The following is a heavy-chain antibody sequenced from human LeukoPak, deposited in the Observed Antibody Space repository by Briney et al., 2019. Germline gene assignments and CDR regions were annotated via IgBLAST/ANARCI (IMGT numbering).Heavy chain of an antibody. CDR3: ARESPSKYVFDY. CDR1: GGSFSGYY. J-gene: IGHJ4*02. CDR2: INHSGST. D-gene: IGHD2-2*01. V-gene: IGHV4-34*01. Sequence: SETLSLTCAVYGGSFSGYYWSWIRQPPGKGLEWIGEINHSGSTNYNPSLKSRVTISRDTSKNQFSLEMSSVTAADTAVYYCARESPSKYVFDYWGQGILVTVSS.